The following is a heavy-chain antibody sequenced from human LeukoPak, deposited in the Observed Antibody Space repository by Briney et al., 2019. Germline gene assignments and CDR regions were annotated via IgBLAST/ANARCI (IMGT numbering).Heavy chain of an antibody. V-gene: IGHV3-21*01. Sequence: GGSLRLSCAASGFTFSSYSMNWVRQAPGKGLEWVSSISNSSSYIYYADSVKGRFTISRDNAKNSLYLQMNSLRAEDTAVYYCARDNLVVGALDWGQGTLVTVSS. CDR1: GFTFSSYS. CDR3: ARDNLVVGALD. D-gene: IGHD1-26*01. CDR2: ISNSSSYI. J-gene: IGHJ4*02.